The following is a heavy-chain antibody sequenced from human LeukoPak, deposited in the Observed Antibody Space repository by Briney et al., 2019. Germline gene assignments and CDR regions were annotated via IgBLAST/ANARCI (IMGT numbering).Heavy chain of an antibody. J-gene: IGHJ5*02. V-gene: IGHV4-39*01. CDR2: IYYSGST. CDR3: PRRLRKNWFDP. CDR1: GGSISSGGYY. Sequence: PSETLSLTCTVSGGSISSGGYYWSWIRQHPGKGLEWIGSIYYSGSTYYNPSLKSRVTISVDTSKNQFSLKLSSVTAADTAVYYCPRRLRKNWFDPWGQGTLVTVSS. D-gene: IGHD4-17*01.